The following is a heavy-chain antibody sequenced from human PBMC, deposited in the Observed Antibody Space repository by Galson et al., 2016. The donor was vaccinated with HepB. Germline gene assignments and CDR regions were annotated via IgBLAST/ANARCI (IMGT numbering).Heavy chain of an antibody. Sequence: SLRLSCAASGFSFSSYEMTWVRQAPGKGLEWVSYISSSGHTMYYADSVKGRFSISRDNAENSVYLQMNSLRAEDTAAYYCATGPGRYCSGGSCYGWGQGTLVTVSS. CDR1: GFSFSSYE. V-gene: IGHV3-48*03. CDR3: ATGPGRYCSGGSCYG. D-gene: IGHD2-15*01. J-gene: IGHJ4*02. CDR2: ISSSGHTM.